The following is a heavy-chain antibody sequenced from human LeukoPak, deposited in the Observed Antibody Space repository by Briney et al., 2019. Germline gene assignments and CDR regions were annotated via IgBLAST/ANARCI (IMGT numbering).Heavy chain of an antibody. CDR1: GFSISGRD. V-gene: IGHV3-69-1*02. J-gene: IGHJ4*02. D-gene: IGHD1-1*01. CDR2: IVSGAKM. Sequence: GGSLRLSCTVSGFSISGRDMTWGRQAPGKGLEWVSSIVSGAKMFYADSVKGRFTVSRDTSKNTLFLQMNSLRAEDTAVYYCATTVWTGQFPDYFDVWGQGTLVTVSS. CDR3: ATTVWTGQFPDYFDV.